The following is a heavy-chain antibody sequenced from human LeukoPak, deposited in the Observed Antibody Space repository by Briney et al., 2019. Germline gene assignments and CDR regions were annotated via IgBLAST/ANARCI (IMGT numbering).Heavy chain of an antibody. Sequence: ASVKVSCKASGYTFTSYDINWVRQATGQGLEWMGWMNPNSGNTGYAQKFQGRVTMTRNTSISTAYMELSSLRSEGTAVYYCARGWAYYDFWSGYSNNWFDPWGQGTLVTVSS. CDR3: ARGWAYYDFWSGYSNNWFDP. V-gene: IGHV1-8*01. J-gene: IGHJ5*02. CDR2: MNPNSGNT. D-gene: IGHD3-3*01. CDR1: GYTFTSYD.